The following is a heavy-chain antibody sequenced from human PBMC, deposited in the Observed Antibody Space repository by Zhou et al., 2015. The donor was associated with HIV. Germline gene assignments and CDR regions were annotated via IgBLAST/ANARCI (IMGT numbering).Heavy chain of an antibody. J-gene: IGHJ4*02. D-gene: IGHD6-13*01. CDR1: GYSFTGYL. CDR2: INPYGGGT. Sequence: QVQLVQSGAEVKKPGTSVKVSCKASGYSFTGYLIHWVRQAPGQGLEWIGRINPYGGGTDYAPKFKGRVTLTRDTSTSTVYMELSRLRSDDAAVFYCARDMGGNSWFEWGQGTLVTVSS. CDR3: ARDMGGNSWFE. V-gene: IGHV1-2*06.